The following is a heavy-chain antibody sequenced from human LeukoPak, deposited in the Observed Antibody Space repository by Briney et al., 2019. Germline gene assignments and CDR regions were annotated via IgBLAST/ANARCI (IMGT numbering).Heavy chain of an antibody. D-gene: IGHD4-11*01. CDR2: IWSDGTNR. V-gene: IGHV3-33*01. CDR3: ARDAQRGFDYSNSLQY. CDR1: GFTFSHYG. Sequence: PGRSLRLSCAASGFTFSHYGMHWVRQAPGKGLEWVAVIWSDGTNRYYADSVEGRFTISRDDSGNTAYLQMNSLRPEDTGVYFCARDAQRGFDYSNSLQYWGQGTPVTVST. J-gene: IGHJ4*02.